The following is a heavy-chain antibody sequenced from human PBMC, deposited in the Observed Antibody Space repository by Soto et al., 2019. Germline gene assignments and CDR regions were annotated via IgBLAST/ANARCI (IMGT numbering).Heavy chain of an antibody. J-gene: IGHJ6*02. CDR1: GFTFSNYG. V-gene: IGHV3-30*03. D-gene: IGHD2-15*01. Sequence: QVHLVESGGGVVQPGRSPRLSCVASGFTFSNYGMHWVRQAPGKGLEWVAVISYDGSNKYYADSVKGRFTISRDKSKNTLYLQMTSLRTEDTALYYCARLDEGGLQYAYYAMDVWGQGTTVTVSS. CDR3: ARLDEGGLQYAYYAMDV. CDR2: ISYDGSNK.